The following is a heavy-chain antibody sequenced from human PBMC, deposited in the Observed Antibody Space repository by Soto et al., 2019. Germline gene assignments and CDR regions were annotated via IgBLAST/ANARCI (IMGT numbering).Heavy chain of an antibody. J-gene: IGHJ4*02. D-gene: IGHD3-10*01. CDR3: AKRLEGSGSYYKGPFDY. CDR2: ISASGGST. V-gene: IGHV3-23*01. CDR1: GFTFSYYD. Sequence: GGSLRLSCAASGFTFSYYDMSWVRQAPGKGLEWVSGISASGGSTNYADSVKGRFTISRDNSKSTLYLQMNSLRAEDTALYYCAKRLEGSGSYYKGPFDYWGQGT.